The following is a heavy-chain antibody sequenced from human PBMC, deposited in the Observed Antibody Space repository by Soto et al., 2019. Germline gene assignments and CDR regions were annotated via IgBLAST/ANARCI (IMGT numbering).Heavy chain of an antibody. V-gene: IGHV3-9*01. Sequence: PGGSLRRSCAASGFNFNDYAMHWVQQAPGKXLEWVSGISWNSNTIAYADSVKGRFTISRDNAKNSLYLQMNSLRPEETALYYCAKTTKGGFSGFCSGGRCYQAAFDIWRKRTMVTFSS. D-gene: IGHD2-15*01. CDR2: ISWNSNTI. J-gene: IGHJ3*02. CDR3: AKTTKGGFSGFCSGGRCYQAAFDI. CDR1: GFNFNDYA.